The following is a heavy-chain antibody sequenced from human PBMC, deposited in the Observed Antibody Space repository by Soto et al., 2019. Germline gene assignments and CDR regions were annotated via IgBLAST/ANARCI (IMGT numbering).Heavy chain of an antibody. CDR3: ARGFGWLDY. CDR1: GFTFSSYG. J-gene: IGHJ4*02. V-gene: IGHV3-33*01. Sequence: GESLKISCAASGFTFSSYGMHWVRQAPGKGLEWVAVIWYDGSNKYYADSVKGRFTISRDNSKNTLYLQMGSLRAEDMAVYYCARGFGWLDYWGQGTLVTVSS. CDR2: IWYDGSNK. D-gene: IGHD6-19*01.